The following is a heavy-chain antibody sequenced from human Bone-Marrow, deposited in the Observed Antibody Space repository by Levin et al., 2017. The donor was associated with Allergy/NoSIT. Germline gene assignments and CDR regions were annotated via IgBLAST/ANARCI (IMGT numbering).Heavy chain of an antibody. CDR1: GFTFSRYD. Sequence: GESLKISCAASGFTFSRYDMHWVRQATGGGLEWVSAIGTADDTYYPGSVKGRFTISREDAKNSLYLQMNSLRAGDTAVYYCVREITGSGRAFDIWGQGTMVTVSS. J-gene: IGHJ3*02. D-gene: IGHD1-20*01. CDR2: IGTADDT. V-gene: IGHV3-13*01. CDR3: VREITGSGRAFDI.